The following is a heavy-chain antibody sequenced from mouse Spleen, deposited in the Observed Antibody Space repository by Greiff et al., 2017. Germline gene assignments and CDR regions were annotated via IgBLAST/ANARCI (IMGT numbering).Heavy chain of an antibody. D-gene: IGHD2-1*01. CDR3: TRNGNSYYFDY. CDR2: IRLKSNNYAT. CDR1: GFTFSNYW. Sequence: EVKLMESGGGLVQPGGSMKLSCVAFGFTFSNYWMNWVRQSPEKGLEWVAEIRLKSNNYATHYAESVKGRFTISRDDSKSSVYLQMNNLRAEDTGIYYCTRNGNSYYFDYWGQGTTLTVSS. J-gene: IGHJ2*01. V-gene: IGHV6-6*02.